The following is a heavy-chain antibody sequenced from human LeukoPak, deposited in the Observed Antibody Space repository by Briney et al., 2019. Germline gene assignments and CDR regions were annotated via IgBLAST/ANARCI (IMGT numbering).Heavy chain of an antibody. J-gene: IGHJ4*02. CDR1: GGFITAYY. D-gene: IGHD7-27*01. V-gene: IGHV4-59*01. CDR2: VYYSGST. Sequence: PSETLSLTCTVSGGFITAYYWSWIRQPPGKGLEWIGYVYYSGSTEYNPSLRSRVTISLEMSKHQFSLNLTSVTAADTAVYYCASNTGTVFDYWGQGVLVTVSS. CDR3: ASNTGTVFDY.